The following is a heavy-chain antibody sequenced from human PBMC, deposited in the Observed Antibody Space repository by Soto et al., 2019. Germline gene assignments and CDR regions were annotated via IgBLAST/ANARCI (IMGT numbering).Heavy chain of an antibody. Sequence: ASVKVSCKASGYTFTSYGIIWVRQAPGQGLEWMGWIRGYNGNTDYAQNLQGRVTMTTDTSTSTAYMELRSLRSDDTAVYFCARGRLPDGHYFDSWGQGTLVTVSS. CDR3: ARGRLPDGHYFDS. CDR1: GYTFTSYG. CDR2: IRGYNGNT. J-gene: IGHJ4*02. V-gene: IGHV1-18*01.